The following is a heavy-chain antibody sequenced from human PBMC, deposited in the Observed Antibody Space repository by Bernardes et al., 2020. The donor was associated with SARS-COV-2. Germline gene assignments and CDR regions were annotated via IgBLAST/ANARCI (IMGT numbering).Heavy chain of an antibody. Sequence: GGSLRLSCAASGFTFSSYSMNWVRQAPGKGLEWVSYISTGGSTIYYADSVKGRFTISRDNAKNSLYLQVNSLRADDTAVYYCARGGGSYPNLGYWGQGTLVTVSS. J-gene: IGHJ4*02. CDR1: GFTFSSYS. CDR2: ISTGGSTI. CDR3: ARGGGSYPNLGY. D-gene: IGHD1-26*01. V-gene: IGHV3-48*04.